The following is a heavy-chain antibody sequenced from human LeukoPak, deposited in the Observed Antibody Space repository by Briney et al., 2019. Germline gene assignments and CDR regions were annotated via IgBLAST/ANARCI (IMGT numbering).Heavy chain of an antibody. D-gene: IGHD3-22*01. Sequence: GGSLRLSCEVSGVTFSNYGMHWVRQAPGKGLEWVAVIWYDGRTKFHADSVRGRFTISRDNSKNTLYLQMNSLRAEDTAVYYCATEGQYYDSSGYPTWTFDSWGQGTLVTVSS. V-gene: IGHV3-30*02. J-gene: IGHJ4*02. CDR3: ATEGQYYDSSGYPTWTFDS. CDR2: IWYDGRTK. CDR1: GVTFSNYG.